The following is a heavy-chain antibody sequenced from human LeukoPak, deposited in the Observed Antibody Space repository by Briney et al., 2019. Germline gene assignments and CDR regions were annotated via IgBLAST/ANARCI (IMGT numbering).Heavy chain of an antibody. J-gene: IGHJ4*02. CDR3: ARARTGYSSVCLGN. CDR2: IRQDGSEK. D-gene: IGHD6-19*01. CDR1: GFTFSSHW. V-gene: IGHV3-7*01. Sequence: GGSLRLSCAASGFTFSSHWMSWVRQAPGKGLEWVANIRQDGSEKHYVDSVKGRFSISRDNVEKSVYLQMNSLRAEDTAIYYCARARTGYSSVCLGNWGQGTLVTVSS.